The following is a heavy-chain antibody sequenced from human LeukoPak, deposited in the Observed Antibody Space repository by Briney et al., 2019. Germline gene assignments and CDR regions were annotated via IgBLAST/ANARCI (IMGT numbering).Heavy chain of an antibody. D-gene: IGHD3-22*01. CDR2: ISASGGSS. CDR3: AKVETSYYDSSGYYPFDS. Sequence: PGGSLRLSCEASGLTFSNFAINWVRQAPGKGPEWVSVISASGGSSFYADSVKGRFTISRDNSKNTLYLQMNSLRADDSAVYYCAKVETSYYDSSGYYPFDSWGQGTTVTVSS. CDR1: GLTFSNFA. J-gene: IGHJ4*03. V-gene: IGHV3-23*01.